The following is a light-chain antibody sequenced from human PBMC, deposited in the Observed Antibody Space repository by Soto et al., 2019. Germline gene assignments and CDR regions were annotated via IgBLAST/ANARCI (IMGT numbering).Light chain of an antibody. J-gene: IGKJ1*01. CDR3: QQYFTSPWT. CDR2: WAS. CDR1: QSIFYSSNNKNF. V-gene: IGKV4-1*01. Sequence: DIVMTQSPDSLAVSLGERATINCKSSQSIFYSSNNKNFLAWYQQKPGQPPKLLIYWASTRESGVPDRFSGSESGTDFTLTISSLQAEDVAVYYCQQYFTSPWTFGQGTKVEI.